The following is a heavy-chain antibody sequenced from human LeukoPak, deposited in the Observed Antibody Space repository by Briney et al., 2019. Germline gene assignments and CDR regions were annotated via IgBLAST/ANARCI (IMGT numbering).Heavy chain of an antibody. CDR2: LSSSSSSI. CDR1: GFTFSSYS. V-gene: IGHV3-48*01. J-gene: IGHJ4*02. Sequence: GGSLRLSCAASGFTFSSYSMNWVRQAPGKGLEWVSYLSSSSSSIYYADSVKGRFTISRDNAKNSLYLQMNSLRAEDTAVYYCAKQKYDSSGYYSDYWGQGTLVIVSS. D-gene: IGHD3-22*01. CDR3: AKQKYDSSGYYSDY.